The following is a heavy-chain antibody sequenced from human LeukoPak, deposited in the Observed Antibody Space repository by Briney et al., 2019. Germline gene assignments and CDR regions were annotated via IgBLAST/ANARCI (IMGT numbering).Heavy chain of an antibody. Sequence: GGSLRLSCVASGFTFSDYYMTWVRQTPEKGLEWVSHISSSGTITYFADPVKGRFTLSRDNAKNSLFLQMNSLRVEDTAVYFWARVGSTVAAGILDYWGQGILVTVSS. J-gene: IGHJ4*02. D-gene: IGHD1-26*01. CDR2: ISSSGTIT. CDR1: GFTFSDYY. CDR3: ARVGSTVAAGILDY. V-gene: IGHV3-11*01.